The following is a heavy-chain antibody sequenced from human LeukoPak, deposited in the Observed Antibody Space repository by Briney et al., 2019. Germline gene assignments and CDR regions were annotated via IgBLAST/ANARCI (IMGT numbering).Heavy chain of an antibody. V-gene: IGHV3-7*05. CDR2: IKHDGSEK. CDR1: GFTFSNYW. Sequence: GSLRLSCAASGFTFSNYWMSWDRQAPGKGMEWVANIKHDGSEKYYVDSVKGRFTISRDNAKNSLYLQMNRLRAEDTAVYYCARDESYSSDYWGQGTLVTVSS. D-gene: IGHD6-13*01. J-gene: IGHJ4*02. CDR3: ARDESYSSDY.